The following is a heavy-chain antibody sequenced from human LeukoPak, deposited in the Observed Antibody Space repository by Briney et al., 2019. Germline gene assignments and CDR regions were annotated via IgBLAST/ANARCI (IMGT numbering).Heavy chain of an antibody. CDR3: ARDKSYGDSEDY. V-gene: IGHV3-33*01. Sequence: GGSLRLSCAVSGYSFNRHGMHWVRQAPGKGLEWVALIWFDGSIKHYADSVKGRFTISRDNSKNMLYLQMNSLRAEDTAVYYCARDKSYGDSEDYWGQGTLVTVSS. D-gene: IGHD4-17*01. J-gene: IGHJ4*02. CDR1: GYSFNRHG. CDR2: IWFDGSIK.